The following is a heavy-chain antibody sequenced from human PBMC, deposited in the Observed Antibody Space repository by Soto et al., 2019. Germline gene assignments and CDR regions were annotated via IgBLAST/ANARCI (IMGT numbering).Heavy chain of an antibody. V-gene: IGHV1-18*01. CDR2: ISAYNDHT. CDR3: ARGTYFDY. Sequence: QVPLVQSGAEVKKPGASVKVSCKAAGYTLTTYGVSWVRQAPGQGLEWVGWISAYNDHTNCAQKFQGRVTMTTDTSTSTAYMELRRLRSDDTAVYYCARGTYFDYWGQGTLVTVSS. J-gene: IGHJ4*02. CDR1: GYTLTTYG. D-gene: IGHD1-1*01.